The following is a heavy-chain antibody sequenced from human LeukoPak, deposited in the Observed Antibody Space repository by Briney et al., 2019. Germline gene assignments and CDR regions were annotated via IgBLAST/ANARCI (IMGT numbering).Heavy chain of an antibody. D-gene: IGHD6-13*01. V-gene: IGHV3-33*01. CDR1: GFTFSSYG. CDR3: ARDWVAAAANDAFDI. CDR2: IWYDGSNK. Sequence: GGSLRLSCAASGFTFSSYGMHWVRQAPGKGLEWVAVIWYDGSNKYYADSVKGRFTISRDNSKNTLYLQMNSLRAEDTAVYYCARDWVAAAANDAFDIWGQGTMVTVSS. J-gene: IGHJ3*02.